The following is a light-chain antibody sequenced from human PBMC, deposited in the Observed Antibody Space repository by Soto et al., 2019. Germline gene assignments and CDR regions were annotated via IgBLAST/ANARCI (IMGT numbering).Light chain of an antibody. CDR3: QLYGSSPQT. Sequence: EIVLTQSPCTLSLSPGERATLSSRASQSVSSNSLAWYQQKPDQAPRLLIYDASSRATGIPDRFSGSGSGTDFTLTISRLEPVDFAVYYCQLYGSSPQTFGGGTKVEIK. J-gene: IGKJ4*01. CDR2: DAS. CDR1: QSVSSNS. V-gene: IGKV3-20*01.